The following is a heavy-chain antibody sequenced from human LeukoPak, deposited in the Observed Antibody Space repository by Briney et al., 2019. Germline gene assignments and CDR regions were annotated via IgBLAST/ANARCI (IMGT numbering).Heavy chain of an antibody. CDR1: GFTFSSYA. Sequence: PGGSLRLSCAASGFTFSSYAMHWVRQAPGKGLEWVAVISHDGSNKYYADSVKGRFTISRDYSKNTLYLQMNSLRAEDTAVYYCAREEGLVLDYWGQGTLVTVSS. CDR2: ISHDGSNK. V-gene: IGHV3-30-3*01. CDR3: AREEGLVLDY. D-gene: IGHD2-8*02. J-gene: IGHJ4*02.